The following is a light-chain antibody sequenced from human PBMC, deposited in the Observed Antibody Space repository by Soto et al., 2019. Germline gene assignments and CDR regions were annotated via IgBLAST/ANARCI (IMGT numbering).Light chain of an antibody. Sequence: DIQLTQSPSFLSASVGDRVTITCRASQDITSNLAWYQQKPGKAPKLLIYAASTLQSGVPSRFSGSGSGTEFTLTISSLQPEDFATYYCQQVNSYPLTFGGGTKVEIK. CDR3: QQVNSYPLT. CDR1: QDITSN. V-gene: IGKV1-9*01. J-gene: IGKJ4*01. CDR2: AAS.